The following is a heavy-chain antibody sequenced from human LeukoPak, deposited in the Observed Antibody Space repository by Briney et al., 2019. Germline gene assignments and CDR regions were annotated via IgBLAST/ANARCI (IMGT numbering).Heavy chain of an antibody. D-gene: IGHD3-10*01. V-gene: IGHV3-48*03. CDR3: ASIGYYGSGSYDY. Sequence: GGSLRLSCAASGFTFSSYEMNWVRQAPGKGLEWVSYISSSGSTIYYADSVKGRFTISRDNAKNSLYLQMNSLRAEDTAVYYCASIGYYGSGSYDYWGQGTLVTVSS. CDR1: GFTFSSYE. CDR2: ISSSGSTI. J-gene: IGHJ4*02.